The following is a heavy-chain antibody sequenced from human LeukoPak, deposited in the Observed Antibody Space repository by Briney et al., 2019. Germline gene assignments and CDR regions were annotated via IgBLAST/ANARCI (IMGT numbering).Heavy chain of an antibody. CDR1: GFTVSSIN. CDR2: IYGSGNT. D-gene: IGHD5-12*01. Sequence: GGSLRLSCAASGFTVSSINMSWVRQAPGKGLEWISVIYGSGNTRYYADSVKGRFTVSRDNAKNTFHLQMQSLKVEDTAIYYCTRGSGFETGDYWGQGTLVTVSS. J-gene: IGHJ4*02. V-gene: IGHV3-53*01. CDR3: TRGSGFETGDY.